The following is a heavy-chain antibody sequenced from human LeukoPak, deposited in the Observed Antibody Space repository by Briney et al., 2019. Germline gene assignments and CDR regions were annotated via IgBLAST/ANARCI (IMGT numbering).Heavy chain of an antibody. J-gene: IGHJ4*02. CDR2: ISGGGDAT. CDR3: ARGRQHLGY. Sequence: PGGSLRLSCAASTFIFSDYAMTWVRQAPGKGLEWVSTISGGGDATYYAHSAKGRFTISRDNAKNSLYLQMNSLRAEDTAVYYCARGRQHLGYWGQGTLVTVSS. CDR1: TFIFSDYA. V-gene: IGHV3-21*01.